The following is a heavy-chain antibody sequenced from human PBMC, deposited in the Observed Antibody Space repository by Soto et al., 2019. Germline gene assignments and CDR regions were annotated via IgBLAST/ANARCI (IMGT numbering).Heavy chain of an antibody. CDR2: IKEDGGEK. Sequence: GGSLRLSCAASGFTFSSYAMSWVRQAPGKGLEWVANIKEDGGEKYYVDSVKGRFTISRDNAKNSLYLQMNSLRAEDTAVYYCARLVYDILTGYYPEVYFDYWGQGTLVTVSS. CDR3: ARLVYDILTGYYPEVYFDY. D-gene: IGHD3-9*01. CDR1: GFTFSSYA. V-gene: IGHV3-7*01. J-gene: IGHJ4*02.